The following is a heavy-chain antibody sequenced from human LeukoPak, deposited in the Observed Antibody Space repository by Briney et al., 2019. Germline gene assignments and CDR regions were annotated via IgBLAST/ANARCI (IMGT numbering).Heavy chain of an antibody. D-gene: IGHD3-10*01. CDR1: GGSISSGDYY. J-gene: IGHJ6*03. CDR3: ARETMVRGVLYYYYMDV. V-gene: IGHV4-39*07. Sequence: PSETLSLTCTVSGGSISSGDYYWSWIRQPPGKGLEWIGEINHSGSTNYSTSLKSRVTISVDTSKNQFSLKLSSVTAADTAVYYCARETMVRGVLYYYYMDVWGKGTTVTVSS. CDR2: INHSGST.